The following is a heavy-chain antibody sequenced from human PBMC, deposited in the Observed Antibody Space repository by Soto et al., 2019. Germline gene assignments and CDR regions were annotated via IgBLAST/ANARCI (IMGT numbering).Heavy chain of an antibody. CDR2: IWFDGSNK. V-gene: IGHV3-33*01. Sequence: GGSLRLSCAASGFTFISYGMHWVRQAPGKGLEWVAVIWFDGSNKFYADSVKGRFTISRDNSKNTVSLQMNSLRDEDSAAYYCATTGSYCGQGTLVTVSS. CDR1: GFTFISYG. CDR3: ATTGSY. J-gene: IGHJ4*02.